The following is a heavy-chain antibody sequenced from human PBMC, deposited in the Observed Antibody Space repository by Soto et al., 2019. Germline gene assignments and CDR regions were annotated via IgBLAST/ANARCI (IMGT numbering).Heavy chain of an antibody. J-gene: IGHJ4*02. CDR2: ISTSSSTL. Sequence: LRLSCAASEFTFSTYSMNWVRQAPGKGLEWVSFISTSSSTLYYADSVKGRFTISRDNAKNSLYLQINSLRDEDTAVYYCAGSVRGSHQLGYWGQGTLVTVSS. CDR3: AGSVRGSHQLGY. V-gene: IGHV3-48*02. D-gene: IGHD2-2*01. CDR1: EFTFSTYS.